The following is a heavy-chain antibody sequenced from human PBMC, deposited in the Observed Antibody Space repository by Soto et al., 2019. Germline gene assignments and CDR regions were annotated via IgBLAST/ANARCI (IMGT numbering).Heavy chain of an antibody. CDR3: SRLSRESWSGTDX. V-gene: IGHV5-51*01. Sequence: GEALKISWEGVGYSFSNHWIAWVRQMPEKGLELMVTIYPGDSDMRYSPSFRGKVTISVDKSIKTDYLQWGSLKASDTAKYYCSRLSRESWSGTDXWGQGTLVTVSX. D-gene: IGHD3-3*01. J-gene: IGHJ4*02. CDR1: GYSFSNHW. CDR2: IYPGDSDM.